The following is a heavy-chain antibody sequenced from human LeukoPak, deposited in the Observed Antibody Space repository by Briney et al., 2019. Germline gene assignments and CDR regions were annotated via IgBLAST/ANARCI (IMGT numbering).Heavy chain of an antibody. CDR2: IIPIFGTA. J-gene: IGHJ3*02. Sequence: SVKVSCKASGGTFSSYAISWVRQAPGQGLEWMGGIIPIFGTANYAQKFQGRVTITADESTSTAYMELSSLRSEDTAVYYCARGGRFLEWLSRNAFDIWGQGTMVTVSS. CDR3: ARGGRFLEWLSRNAFDI. V-gene: IGHV1-69*13. D-gene: IGHD3-3*01. CDR1: GGTFSSYA.